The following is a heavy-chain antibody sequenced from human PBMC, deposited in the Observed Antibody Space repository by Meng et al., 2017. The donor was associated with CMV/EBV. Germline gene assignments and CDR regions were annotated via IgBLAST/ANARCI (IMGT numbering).Heavy chain of an antibody. V-gene: IGHV4-34*01. CDR3: ARGSRRLPRFNWFDP. CDR2: INHSGST. CDR1: GGSFGGFY. J-gene: IGHJ5*02. Sequence: VQLKQWGAVLLKPSETLSLTCAVYGGSFGGFYWSWIRQPPGKGLEWIGEINHSGSTNYNPSLKSRVTISVDTSKNQFSLKLSSVTAADTAVYYCARGSRRLPRFNWFDPWGQGTLVTVSS. D-gene: IGHD3-3*01.